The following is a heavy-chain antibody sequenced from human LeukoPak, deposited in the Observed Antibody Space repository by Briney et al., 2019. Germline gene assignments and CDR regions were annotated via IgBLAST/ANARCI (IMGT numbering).Heavy chain of an antibody. CDR2: FDPEDGET. Sequence: ASVKVSCKVSGYTLTELSMHWVRQAPGKGLEWMGGFDPEDGETIYAQKFQGRVTMTEDTSTDTAYMELGSLRSEDTAVYYCAKVGDTAMGHFDYWGQGTLVTVSS. V-gene: IGHV1-24*01. D-gene: IGHD5-18*01. J-gene: IGHJ4*02. CDR3: AKVGDTAMGHFDY. CDR1: GYTLTELS.